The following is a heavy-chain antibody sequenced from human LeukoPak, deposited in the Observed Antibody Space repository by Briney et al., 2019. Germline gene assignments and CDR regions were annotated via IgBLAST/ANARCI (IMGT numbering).Heavy chain of an antibody. Sequence: GGSLRLSCAASGFNFHIYGMNWVRQAPGKGLEWVSGISGSGGSTYYPDSVKGRFTISRDNSMNTLYLHMNSLRAEDTAVYYCARGGEGYSYGYTWFDPWGQGTLVTVSS. V-gene: IGHV3-23*01. D-gene: IGHD5-18*01. CDR1: GFNFHIYG. CDR2: ISGSGGST. CDR3: ARGGEGYSYGYTWFDP. J-gene: IGHJ5*02.